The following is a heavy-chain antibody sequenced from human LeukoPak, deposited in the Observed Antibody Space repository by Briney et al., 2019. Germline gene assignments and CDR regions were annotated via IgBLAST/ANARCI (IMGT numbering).Heavy chain of an antibody. CDR3: ARDRVVVVAATYNCDY. J-gene: IGHJ4*02. CDR2: ISAYNGNT. V-gene: IGHV1-18*04. D-gene: IGHD2-15*01. CDR1: GYTFTGYY. Sequence: ASVKVSCKASGYTFTGYYMHWVRQAPGQGLEWMGWISAYNGNTNYAQKLQGRVTMTTDTSTSTAYMELRSLRSDDTAVYYCARDRVVVVAATYNCDYWGQGTLVTVSS.